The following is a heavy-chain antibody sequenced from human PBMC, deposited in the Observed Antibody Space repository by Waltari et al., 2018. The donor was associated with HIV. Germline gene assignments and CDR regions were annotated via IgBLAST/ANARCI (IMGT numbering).Heavy chain of an antibody. J-gene: IGHJ6*02. V-gene: IGHV4-34*01. Sequence: VRLDQWGSGLLNPSQTLSLTCAVYGGSFKGYFLNWVRRTPGRGLEWIGDVNYRGDTNYNPSLKSRASLSSDTSKNQFSLRLTSLTAADSATYYCARAYNSGPTPHNYYYYGIDVWGRGTTVIVSS. CDR1: GGSFKGYF. D-gene: IGHD6-19*01. CDR2: VNYRGDT. CDR3: ARAYNSGPTPHNYYYYGIDV.